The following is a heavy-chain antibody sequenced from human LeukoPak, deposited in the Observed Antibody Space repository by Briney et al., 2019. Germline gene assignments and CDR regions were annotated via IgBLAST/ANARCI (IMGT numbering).Heavy chain of an antibody. V-gene: IGHV3-21*01. D-gene: IGHD3-10*01. CDR1: GFTFSSYS. CDR2: ISSSSSYI. J-gene: IGHJ5*02. CDR3: ARVRWFGELPTPYNWFDP. Sequence: PGGSLRLSCAASGFTFSSYSMNCVSQAPGKGLEWVSSISSSSSYIYYADSVKGRFTISRDNAKNSLYLQMNSLRAEDTAVYYCARVRWFGELPTPYNWFDPWGQGTLVTVSS.